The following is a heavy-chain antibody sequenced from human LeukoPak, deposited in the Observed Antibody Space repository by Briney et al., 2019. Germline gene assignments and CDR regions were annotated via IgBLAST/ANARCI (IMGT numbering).Heavy chain of an antibody. D-gene: IGHD2-15*01. CDR2: IKQDGSET. CDR1: GFTFSSHW. Sequence: GGSLRLSCAASGFTFSSHWMTWVRQAPGKGLEWVANIKQDGSETYYVDSVKGRFTISRDNAKHSLYLQMNSLRAEDTAVYYCAREYCSGGSCYKGGIDYWGQGTLVTVSS. J-gene: IGHJ4*02. CDR3: AREYCSGGSCYKGGIDY. V-gene: IGHV3-7*03.